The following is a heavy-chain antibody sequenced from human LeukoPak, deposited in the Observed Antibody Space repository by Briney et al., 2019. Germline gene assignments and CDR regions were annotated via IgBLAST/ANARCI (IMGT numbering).Heavy chain of an antibody. CDR2: ISYDGSNK. CDR1: GFTFSSYA. D-gene: IGHD3-3*01. J-gene: IGHJ6*02. Sequence: GRSLRLSCAASGFTFSSYAMHWVRQAPGKGLEWVAVISYDGSNKYYADSVKGRFTISRDNSKNTLYLQMNSLRAEDTAVYYCARVSLRFLEWFSMDVWGQGPRSPSP. V-gene: IGHV3-30-3*01. CDR3: ARVSLRFLEWFSMDV.